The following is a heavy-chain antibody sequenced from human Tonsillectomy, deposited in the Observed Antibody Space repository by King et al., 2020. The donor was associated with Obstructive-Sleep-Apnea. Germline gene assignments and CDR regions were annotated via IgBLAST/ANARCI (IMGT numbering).Heavy chain of an antibody. CDR1: GGSISSYY. CDR3: ARGPGPGDHDYYYGMDG. Sequence: VQLQESGPGLVKPSETLSLTCTVSGGSISSYYWSWIRQPPGKGLEWIGYIYYSGSTNYNPSLKSRVTISVDTSKNQFSLKLSSVTAADTAVYYCARGPGPGDHDYYYGMDGWGQGTTVTVSS. V-gene: IGHV4-59*01. CDR2: IYYSGST. J-gene: IGHJ6*02. D-gene: IGHD4-17*01.